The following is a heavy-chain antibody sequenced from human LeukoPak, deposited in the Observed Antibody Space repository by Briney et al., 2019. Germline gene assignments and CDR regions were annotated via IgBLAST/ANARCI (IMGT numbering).Heavy chain of an antibody. D-gene: IGHD3-22*01. V-gene: IGHV4-59*08. CDR3: ASSSAYYYFDY. CDR1: GGSISSYY. J-gene: IGHJ4*02. Sequence: PSETLSLTCTVSGGSISSYYWNWIRQPPGKGLERIGYIYYSGSTDYNPSLKSRVTISVDTSKNQFSLKVSSVTAADTAVYYCASSSAYYYFDYWGQGTLVTVSS. CDR2: IYYSGST.